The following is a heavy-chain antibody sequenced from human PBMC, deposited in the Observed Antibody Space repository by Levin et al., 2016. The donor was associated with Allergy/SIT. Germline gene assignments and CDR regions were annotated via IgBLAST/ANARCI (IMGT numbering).Heavy chain of an antibody. CDR3: ARDNYDSSGYEAPIWFDP. Sequence: SETLSLTCTVSGGSISSGSYYWSWIRQPAGKGLEWIGRIYTSGSTTYNPSLKSRVTISVDTSKNQFYLKLSSVTAADTAVYYCARDNYDSSGYEAPIWFDPWGQGTLVTVSS. V-gene: IGHV4-61*02. D-gene: IGHD3-22*01. CDR1: GGSISSGSYY. J-gene: IGHJ5*02. CDR2: IYTSGST.